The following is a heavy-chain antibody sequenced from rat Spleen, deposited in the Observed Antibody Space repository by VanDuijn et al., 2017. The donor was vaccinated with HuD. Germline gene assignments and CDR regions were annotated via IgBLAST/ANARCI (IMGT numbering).Heavy chain of an antibody. D-gene: IGHD1-4*01. Sequence: EVQLVESGGGSVQPRWSLKLSCAASGFTFSNYDMAWVRQAPTKGLEWVASITNTGGGTYYPDSVKGRFTISRDNAKNALYLQMNSLRSEDTATYYCTRAYPGPRGDYWGQGVMVTVSS. CDR3: TRAYPGPRGDY. CDR2: ITNTGGGT. CDR1: GFTFSNYD. V-gene: IGHV5S13*01. J-gene: IGHJ2*01.